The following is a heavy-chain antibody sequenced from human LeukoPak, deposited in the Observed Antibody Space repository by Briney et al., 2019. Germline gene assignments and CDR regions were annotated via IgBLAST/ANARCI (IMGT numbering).Heavy chain of an antibody. V-gene: IGHV3-20*04. CDR3: AKDIGSDDSSGYYYY. CDR2: INWNGGST. J-gene: IGHJ4*02. CDR1: GFTIDDYG. D-gene: IGHD3-22*01. Sequence: GGSLRLSCGASGFTIDDYGMSWVRQAPGKGLEWVSGINWNGGSTGYADSVKGRFTISRDNAKNSLYLQMNSLRAEDTALYYCAKDIGSDDSSGYYYYWGQGTLVTVSS.